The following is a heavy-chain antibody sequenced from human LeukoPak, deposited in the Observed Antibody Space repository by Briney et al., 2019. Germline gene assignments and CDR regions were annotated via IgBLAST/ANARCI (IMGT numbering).Heavy chain of an antibody. CDR2: INHSGST. D-gene: IGHD3-22*01. Sequence: SETLSLTCAVYGGSFSGYYWSWIRQPPGKGLEWIGEINHSGSTNYNPSLKSRVTISVDPSKNQFSLKLSSVTAADTAVYYCAREKARNYYDSSGYPGDLDYWGQGTLVTVSS. J-gene: IGHJ4*02. V-gene: IGHV4-34*01. CDR3: AREKARNYYDSSGYPGDLDY. CDR1: GGSFSGYY.